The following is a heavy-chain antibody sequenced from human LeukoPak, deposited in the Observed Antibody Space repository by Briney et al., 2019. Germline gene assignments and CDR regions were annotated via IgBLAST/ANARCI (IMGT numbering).Heavy chain of an antibody. J-gene: IGHJ6*03. CDR3: ARQFDFWSGSAYYYYYYMDV. CDR2: IYTNGST. D-gene: IGHD3-3*01. V-gene: IGHV4-61*09. CDR1: GGSISSGNYY. Sequence: SETLSLTCTVSGGSISSGNYYWSWIRQPAGKGLEWIGHIYTNGSTNYNPSLKSRVTMSVDTSKHQLSLKLTSVTAADTAVYYCARQFDFWSGSAYYYYYYMDVWGKGTTVTVSS.